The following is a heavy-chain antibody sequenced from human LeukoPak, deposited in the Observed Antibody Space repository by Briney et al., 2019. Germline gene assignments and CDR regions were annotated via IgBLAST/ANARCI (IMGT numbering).Heavy chain of an antibody. D-gene: IGHD4-11*01. Sequence: SETLSLTCDVSGASISNKFWSWIRQPAGKGLEWIGRTYTSGSTNYNPSLKSQVTMSVDTSKNQFSLKLSSVTAADTAVYYCARVGYSNYHSVYFDYWGQGTLVTVSS. J-gene: IGHJ4*02. CDR3: ARVGYSNYHSVYFDY. V-gene: IGHV4-4*07. CDR2: TYTSGST. CDR1: GASISNKF.